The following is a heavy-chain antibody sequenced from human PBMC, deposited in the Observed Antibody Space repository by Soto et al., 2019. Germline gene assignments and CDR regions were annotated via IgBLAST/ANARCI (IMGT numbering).Heavy chain of an antibody. CDR3: ARLHTYGADDFDV. D-gene: IGHD4-17*01. CDR1: GDSIKNSNDGHY. J-gene: IGHJ3*01. Sequence: VQLQESGPGLVKPSKTLSLTCTVSGDSIKNSNDGHYWSWIRQNQGKGLEWIGYMYSTGTSYYNPTLKSRETISDKTSRNQFSLRLNSSTDEDTAVYYCARLHTYGADDFDVWGQGTMVTVSS. CDR2: MYSTGTS. V-gene: IGHV4-31*03.